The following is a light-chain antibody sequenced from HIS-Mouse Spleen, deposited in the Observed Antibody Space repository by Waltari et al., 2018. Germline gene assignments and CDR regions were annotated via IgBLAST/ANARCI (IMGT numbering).Light chain of an antibody. CDR1: QSVSSN. CDR3: QQYNNWPIFT. J-gene: IGKJ3*01. CDR2: GAS. Sequence: EIVMTQSPATLSVSPGERATLASRASQSVSSNSAWYHQKPGQAPRPLIYGASTRATGIPARFSGSGSGTEFTLTISSMQSEDFAVYYCQQYNNWPIFTFGPGTKVDIK. V-gene: IGKV3-15*01.